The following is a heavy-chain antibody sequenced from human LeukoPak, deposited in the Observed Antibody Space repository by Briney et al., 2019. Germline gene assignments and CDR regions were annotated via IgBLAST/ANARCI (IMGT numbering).Heavy chain of an antibody. J-gene: IGHJ4*02. V-gene: IGHV4-4*07. CDR3: ARGAAAGYFDP. CDR1: GGSISSYY. Sequence: SETLSLTCTVSGGSISSYYWSWIRQPAGKELEWIGRIFTSGNTNYNPSLKSRVTISVDASKNHFSLKLTSVTAADTAVYYCARGAAAGYFDPWGQGALVTVSS. D-gene: IGHD6-13*01. CDR2: IFTSGNT.